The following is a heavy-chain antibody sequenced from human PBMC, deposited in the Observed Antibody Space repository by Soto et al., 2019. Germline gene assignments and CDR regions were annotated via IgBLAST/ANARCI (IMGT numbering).Heavy chain of an antibody. CDR2: IFYSGST. V-gene: IGHV4-39*02. D-gene: IGHD3-22*01. Sequence: PSETLSLTCTVSGDSITRSNFYWGWIRQPPGKGLEWLGSIFYSGSTSYNPALKSRVTFSVDTSKNHFSLKLSSVTAADTAVYYCARHKTTMLTVVSAFDPWGQGTRVTVSS. CDR1: GDSITRSNFY. J-gene: IGHJ5*02. CDR3: ARHKTTMLTVVSAFDP.